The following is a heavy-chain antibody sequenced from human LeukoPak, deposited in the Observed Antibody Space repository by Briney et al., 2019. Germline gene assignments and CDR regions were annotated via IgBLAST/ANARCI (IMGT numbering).Heavy chain of an antibody. CDR3: ARVPVTRDYYYYGMDV. CDR2: IIPIFGTA. J-gene: IGHJ6*02. CDR1: GGTFSSYA. Sequence: GASVKVSCKASGGTFSSYAISWVRQAPGQGLEWMGGIIPIFGTANYAQKFQGRVTITADESTSTAYMKLSSLRSEDTAVYYCARVPVTRDYYYYGMDVWGRGTTVTVSS. V-gene: IGHV1-69*13. D-gene: IGHD4-17*01.